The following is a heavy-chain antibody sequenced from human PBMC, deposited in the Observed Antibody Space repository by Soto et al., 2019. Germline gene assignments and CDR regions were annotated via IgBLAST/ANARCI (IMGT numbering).Heavy chain of an antibody. CDR3: AILTATQYSSGRFDY. CDR1: GYSFTSYW. V-gene: IGHV5-51*01. J-gene: IGHJ4*02. CDR2: IYPGDSDT. Sequence: GESLKISCKGSGYSFTSYWIGWVRQMPGKGLEWMGIIYPGDSDTRYSPSFQGQVTISADKSISTAYLQWSSLKASDTAMYYCAILTATQYSSGRFDYWGQGTLVTVSS. D-gene: IGHD6-19*01.